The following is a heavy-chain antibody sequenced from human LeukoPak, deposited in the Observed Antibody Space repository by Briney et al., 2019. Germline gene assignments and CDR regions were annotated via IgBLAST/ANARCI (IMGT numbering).Heavy chain of an antibody. CDR1: GYIFTSYY. CDR2: INPTGGST. D-gene: IGHD3-22*01. V-gene: IGHV1-46*01. J-gene: IGHJ4*02. CDR3: ASSYYDSSGYYYAYFDY. Sequence: ASVKVSCKASGYIFTSYYMHWVRQAPGEGLEWMGIINPTGGSTSYAQKFQGRVTMTRDTSTSTVYMELSSLRSDDTAVYYCASSYYDSSGYYYAYFDYWGQGTLVTVSS.